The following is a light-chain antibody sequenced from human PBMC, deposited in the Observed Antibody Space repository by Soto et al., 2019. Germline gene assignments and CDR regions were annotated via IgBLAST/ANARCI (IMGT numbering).Light chain of an antibody. Sequence: EIVLTQSPGTLSLSPGEKATLSCRASQSVSSSYLAWYQQKSGQAPRLLIYGASSRATGIPDRFSGSGSGTDFTLTISRLEPEDFAVYYCQQYGSSLVTFGQGTKVDIK. V-gene: IGKV3-20*01. CDR2: GAS. CDR1: QSVSSSY. J-gene: IGKJ1*01. CDR3: QQYGSSLVT.